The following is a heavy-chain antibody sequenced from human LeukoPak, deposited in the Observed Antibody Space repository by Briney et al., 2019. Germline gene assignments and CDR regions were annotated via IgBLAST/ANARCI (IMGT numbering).Heavy chain of an antibody. CDR3: ARGTAMSPNWFDP. V-gene: IGHV4-34*01. J-gene: IGHJ5*02. CDR1: GGSFSDYY. Sequence: PSETLSLTCAVYGGSFSDYYWSWIRQPPGKGLEWIGEINHSGSTNYNPSLKSRVTISVDTSKNQFSLKLSSVTAADTAVYYCARGTAMSPNWFDPWGQGTLVTVSS. CDR2: INHSGST. D-gene: IGHD4-17*01.